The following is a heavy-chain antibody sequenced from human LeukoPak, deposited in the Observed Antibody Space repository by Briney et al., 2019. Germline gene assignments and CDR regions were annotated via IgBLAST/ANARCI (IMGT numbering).Heavy chain of an antibody. J-gene: IGHJ4*02. CDR2: IGGSGTRT. V-gene: IGHV3-23*01. D-gene: IGHD2-15*01. CDR3: AKDHLLGGNFGY. Sequence: GGTLRLSCSASGFTFTTYGMNWVRQAPGKGLEWVSGIGGSGTRTYYADSVKGRFTISRDNSKNTLYLQMNSLRAEDTAVYYCAKDHLLGGNFGYWGQGTLVTVSS. CDR1: GFTFTTYG.